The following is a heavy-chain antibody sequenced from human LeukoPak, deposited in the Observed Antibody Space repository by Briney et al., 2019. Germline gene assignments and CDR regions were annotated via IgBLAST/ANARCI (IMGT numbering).Heavy chain of an antibody. CDR1: GFTFSSYG. J-gene: IGHJ4*02. CDR3: ASEDPVAGTGDY. CDR2: IWYDGSNK. D-gene: IGHD6-19*01. V-gene: IGHV3-33*01. Sequence: GGSLRLSCAASGFTFSSYGMHWVRQAPGKGLGWVAVIWYDGSNKYYADSVKGRFTISRDNSKNTLYLQMNSLRAEDTAVYFCASEDPVAGTGDYWGQGTLVTVSS.